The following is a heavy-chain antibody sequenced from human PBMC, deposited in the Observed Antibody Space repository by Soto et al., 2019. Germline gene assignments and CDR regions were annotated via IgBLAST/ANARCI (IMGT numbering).Heavy chain of an antibody. V-gene: IGHV3-30*18. Sequence: QVQLVESGGGVVQPGRSLRVSCAASGFTFSSYGMHWVRQAPGKGLEWVAVISYDGSNKYYADSVKGRFTISRDNSKNTLYLQMNSLRAEDTAVYYCAKDSSYYYDSSGYDSWGQGTLVTVSS. J-gene: IGHJ4*02. CDR2: ISYDGSNK. CDR3: AKDSSYYYDSSGYDS. D-gene: IGHD3-22*01. CDR1: GFTFSSYG.